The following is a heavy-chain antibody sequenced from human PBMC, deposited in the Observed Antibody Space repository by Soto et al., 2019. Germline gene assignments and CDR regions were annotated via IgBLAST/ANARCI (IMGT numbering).Heavy chain of an antibody. Sequence: GGSLRLSCAASGFTFSSYSMNWVRQAPGKGLEWVSYISSSSSTIYYAGSVKGRFTISRDNAKNSLYLQMNSLRAEDTAVYYCARDPSAIGYCSGGSRHPFAYCGQGTLVPGSS. J-gene: IGHJ1*01. CDR2: ISSSSSTI. CDR1: GFTFSSYS. D-gene: IGHD2-15*01. V-gene: IGHV3-48*01. CDR3: ARDPSAIGYCSGGSRHPFAY.